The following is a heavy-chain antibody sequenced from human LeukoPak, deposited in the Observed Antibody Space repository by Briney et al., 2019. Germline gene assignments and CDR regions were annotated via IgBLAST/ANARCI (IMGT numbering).Heavy chain of an antibody. D-gene: IGHD1-1*01. J-gene: IGHJ4*02. CDR3: GTGPRNDGEDD. V-gene: IGHV3-74*01. CDR1: GFTFSSYW. CDR2: INTDGSST. Sequence: GGSLRLSCAASGFTFSSYWMHWVRQAPGKGLVWVSRINTDGSSTNYADSVKGRFTISRDNAMNTLYLQMNSLRAEDSAVYYCGTGPRNDGEDDWGQGTLVTVSS.